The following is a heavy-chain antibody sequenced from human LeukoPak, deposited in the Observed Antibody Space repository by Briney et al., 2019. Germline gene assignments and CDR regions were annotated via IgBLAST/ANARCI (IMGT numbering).Heavy chain of an antibody. Sequence: SETLSLTCTVSGGSISSSNYYWGWIRQPPGKGLEWIGNMYKSGSIYYNPSLKSRVTISVDTSKNQFSLKLSSVTAADTAVYYCARLYAPSYGSGSYRDYYYYYYMDVWGKGTTVTISS. J-gene: IGHJ6*03. CDR3: ARLYAPSYGSGSYRDYYYYYYMDV. V-gene: IGHV4-39*07. CDR2: MYKSGSI. CDR1: GGSISSSNYY. D-gene: IGHD3-10*01.